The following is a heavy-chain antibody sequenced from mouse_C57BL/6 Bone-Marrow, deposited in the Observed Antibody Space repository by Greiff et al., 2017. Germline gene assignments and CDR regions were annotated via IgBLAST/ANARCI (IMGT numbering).Heavy chain of an antibody. D-gene: IGHD1-1*01. CDR2: IDPSDSYT. CDR3: SRGYYGSSWFAY. J-gene: IGHJ3*01. V-gene: IGHV1-69*01. CDR1: GYTFTSYW. Sequence: QVQLQQPGAELVMPGASVKLSCKASGYTFTSYWMHWVKQRPGQGLEWIGEIDPSDSYTNYNQKFKGKSTLTVDKSSSTAYMQLSSLTSEDSAVXYCSRGYYGSSWFAYWGQGTLVTVSA.